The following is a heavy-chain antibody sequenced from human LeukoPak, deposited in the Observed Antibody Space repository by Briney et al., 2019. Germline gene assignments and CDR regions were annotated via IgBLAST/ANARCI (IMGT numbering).Heavy chain of an antibody. V-gene: IGHV3-9*01. CDR1: GFTFDDYA. D-gene: IGHD3-10*01. CDR2: ISWNTGSI. CDR3: ARDFGYYGSGSYPDYFDY. J-gene: IGHJ4*02. Sequence: PGGSLRLSCAASGFTFDDYAMHWVRQAPGKGLEWVSGISWNTGSIGYADSVKGRFTISRDNAKNSLYLQMNSLRAEDTAVYYCARDFGYYGSGSYPDYFDYWGQGTLVTVSS.